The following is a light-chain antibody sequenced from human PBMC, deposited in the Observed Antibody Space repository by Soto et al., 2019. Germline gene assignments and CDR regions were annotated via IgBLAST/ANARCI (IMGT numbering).Light chain of an antibody. CDR2: LEGSGSY. Sequence: QPVPTQSSSASASLGSSVKLTCTLSSGHSGYIIAWHQQQPGKAPRYLMKLEGSGSYNKGSGVPDRFSGSSFGADRYLTISNLQFEDEADYYCETWDSDTRVFGGGTKLTVL. V-gene: IGLV4-60*02. CDR1: SGHSGYI. CDR3: ETWDSDTRV. J-gene: IGLJ2*01.